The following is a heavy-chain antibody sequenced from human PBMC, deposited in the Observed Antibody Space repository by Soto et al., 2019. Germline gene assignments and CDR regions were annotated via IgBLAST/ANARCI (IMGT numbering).Heavy chain of an antibody. CDR3: ARGDNAGDYYYYYMDV. Sequence: SETLSLTCTVSGGSISSYYWSWIRQPPGKGLEWIGYIYYSGSTNYNPSLKSRVTISVDTSKNQFSLKLSSVTAADTAVYYCARGDNAGDYYYYYMDVWGKGTTVTVSS. CDR2: IYYSGST. V-gene: IGHV4-59*01. CDR1: GGSISSYY. J-gene: IGHJ6*03. D-gene: IGHD7-27*01.